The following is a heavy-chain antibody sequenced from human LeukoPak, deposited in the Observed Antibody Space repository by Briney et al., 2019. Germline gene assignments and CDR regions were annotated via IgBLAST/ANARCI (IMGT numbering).Heavy chain of an antibody. Sequence: PSETLSLTCTVSGGSISSGDYYWSWIRQPPGKGLEWIGYIYYSGSTNYNPSLKSRVTVSVDTSKNQFSLKLTSVTAADTAVYYCARHGPKGIAAAFDSWGQGTLVTVSS. CDR1: GGSISSGDYY. CDR3: ARHGPKGIAAAFDS. V-gene: IGHV4-30-4*01. D-gene: IGHD6-13*01. CDR2: IYYSGST. J-gene: IGHJ4*02.